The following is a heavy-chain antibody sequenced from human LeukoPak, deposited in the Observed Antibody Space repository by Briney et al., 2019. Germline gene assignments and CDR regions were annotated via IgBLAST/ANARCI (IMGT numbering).Heavy chain of an antibody. Sequence: GGSLRLSCAASGFTVSSNYMSWVRQAPGKGLEWVSVIYSGGSTYYADSVKGRFTISRDNSKNTLYLQMNSLRAEDTAVYYCARDRYYYGSGSEDWGQGTLVTVSS. CDR2: IYSGGST. CDR1: GFTVSSNY. CDR3: ARDRYYYGSGSED. V-gene: IGHV3-53*01. J-gene: IGHJ4*02. D-gene: IGHD3-10*01.